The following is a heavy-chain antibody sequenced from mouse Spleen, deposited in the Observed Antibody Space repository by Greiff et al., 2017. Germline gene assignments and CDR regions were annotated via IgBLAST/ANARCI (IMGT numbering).Heavy chain of an antibody. V-gene: IGHV5-9-3*01. CDR3: ARQGDGDAMDY. Sequence: EVQRVESGGGLVKLGGSLKLSCAASGFTFSSYAMSWVRQTPEKRLEWVATISSGGGNTYYPDSVKGRFTISRDNAKNTLYLQMSSLKSEDTAMYYCARQGDGDAMDYWGQGTSVTVSS. CDR2: ISSGGGNT. J-gene: IGHJ4*01. CDR1: GFTFSSYA.